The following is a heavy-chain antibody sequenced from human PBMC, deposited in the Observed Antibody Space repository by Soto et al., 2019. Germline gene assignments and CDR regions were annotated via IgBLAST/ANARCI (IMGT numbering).Heavy chain of an antibody. Sequence: SETLSLTCTVSGGSINFYYWSWIRQPAGRGLEWVGRIYTSGSANYNPSLKSRVTMSVDTSKNQLSLKLRSVTAADSAIYYCTRDRSEGSGRYFWVDSWGQGILVTVSS. CDR2: IYTSGSA. CDR1: GGSINFYY. D-gene: IGHD1-26*01. V-gene: IGHV4-4*07. CDR3: TRDRSEGSGRYFWVDS. J-gene: IGHJ4*02.